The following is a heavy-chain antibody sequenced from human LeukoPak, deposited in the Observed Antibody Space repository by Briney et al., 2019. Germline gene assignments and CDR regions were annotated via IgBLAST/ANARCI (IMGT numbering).Heavy chain of an antibody. D-gene: IGHD3-16*02. CDR3: ARADLQYYDYVWGSYRPPGNAFDI. Sequence: IPSETLSLTCAVSGGSISSGGYSWSWIRQPPGKGLEWIGYIYYSGSTYCNPSLKSRVTISVDTSKNQFSLKLSSVTAADTAVYYCARADLQYYDYVWGSYRPPGNAFDIWGQGTMVTVSS. J-gene: IGHJ3*02. CDR2: IYYSGST. V-gene: IGHV4-30-4*07. CDR1: GGSISSGGYS.